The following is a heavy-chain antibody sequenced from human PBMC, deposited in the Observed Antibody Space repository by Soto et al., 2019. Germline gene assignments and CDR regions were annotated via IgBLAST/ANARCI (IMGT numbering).Heavy chain of an antibody. Sequence: GASVKVSCKASGYTFTSYGISWVRQAPGQGLEWMGWISAYNGNTNYAQKLQGRVTMTTDASTSTAYMELRSLRSDDTAVYYCASSRGYSSSWSGKLDYWGQGTLVTVSS. CDR3: ASSRGYSSSWSGKLDY. CDR1: GYTFTSYG. V-gene: IGHV1-18*01. J-gene: IGHJ4*02. CDR2: ISAYNGNT. D-gene: IGHD6-13*01.